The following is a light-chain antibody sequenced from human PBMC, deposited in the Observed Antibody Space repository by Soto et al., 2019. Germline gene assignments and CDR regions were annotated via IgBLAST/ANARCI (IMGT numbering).Light chain of an antibody. V-gene: IGLV2-23*02. J-gene: IGLJ1*01. CDR2: EVT. CDR3: CSYAGKITYV. CDR1: SSDVGTYNL. Sequence: QSVLTQPASVSGSPGQSITLSCTGTSSDVGTYNLVSWYQQHPGKAPKLMIYEVTKRPSGVSNRFSGSKSGTTASLTISGLQAEDEADYYCCSYAGKITYVFGTGTKVTVL.